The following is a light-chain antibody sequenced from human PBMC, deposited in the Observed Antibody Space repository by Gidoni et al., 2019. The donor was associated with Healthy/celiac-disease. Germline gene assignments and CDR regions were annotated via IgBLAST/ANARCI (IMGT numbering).Light chain of an antibody. CDR2: KDS. CDR3: QSADSSGTYVV. Sequence: SYTLTQPPSVSVSPGQTAWITCSGNALPKQYAYWYQQKPGQAPVLVIYKDSGRPPGIPERFAGSSSGTTVTLTISGVQAEDEADYYCQSADSSGTYVVFGGGTKLTVL. V-gene: IGLV3-25*03. CDR1: ALPKQY. J-gene: IGLJ2*01.